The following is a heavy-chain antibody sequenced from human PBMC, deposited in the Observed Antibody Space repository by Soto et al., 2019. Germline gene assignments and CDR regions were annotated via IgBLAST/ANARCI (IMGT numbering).Heavy chain of an antibody. CDR3: AREKGGTNPSFDS. CDR1: VYAFSIYY. V-gene: IGHV1-46*01. J-gene: IGHJ4*02. Sequence: XSVQMSCNASVYAFSIYYLNCVRRDPGQGLEWMGIINPSGKSTTDAQKFQGRVTMTSNTSTNTVYMELSSLRSDDTAVYYCAREKGGTNPSFDSWGQGTLVTVSS. D-gene: IGHD1-1*01. CDR2: INPSGKST.